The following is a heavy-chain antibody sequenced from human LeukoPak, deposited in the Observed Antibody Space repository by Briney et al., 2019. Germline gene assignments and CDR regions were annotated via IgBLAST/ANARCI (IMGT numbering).Heavy chain of an antibody. Sequence: AWGSLTLSCVASGFTFSSYAMSWVRQPPGKGLEWVSAISGSGGSTYYADSVKGRFTISRDNSKNTLYLQMNSLRAEDTAVYYCAKEGPLTGTDPFDYWGQGTLAPDSS. D-gene: IGHD1-7*01. CDR2: ISGSGGST. J-gene: IGHJ4*02. CDR1: GFTFSSYA. CDR3: AKEGPLTGTDPFDY. V-gene: IGHV3-23*01.